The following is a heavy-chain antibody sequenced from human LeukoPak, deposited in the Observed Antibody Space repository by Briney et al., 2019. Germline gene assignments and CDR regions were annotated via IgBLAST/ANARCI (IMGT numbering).Heavy chain of an antibody. Sequence: SETLSLTCAVYGGSFSGYYWSWIRQPPGKGLEWIGEINYSGSTNYNPSLKSRVTMSVDTSKNQFSLKVNSVTAADTAMYYCAREVSVTGRFDYLGRGTLVTVSS. J-gene: IGHJ4*02. V-gene: IGHV4-34*01. CDR3: AREVSVTGRFDY. CDR1: GGSFSGYY. D-gene: IGHD3-9*01. CDR2: INYSGST.